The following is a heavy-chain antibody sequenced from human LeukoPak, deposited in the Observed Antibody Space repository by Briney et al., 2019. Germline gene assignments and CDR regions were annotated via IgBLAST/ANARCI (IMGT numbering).Heavy chain of an antibody. V-gene: IGHV3-21*04. CDR3: AKDRGVVPAAIVKYYFDY. CDR1: GFSFTGYT. CDR2: ISGGSTSI. D-gene: IGHD2-2*02. J-gene: IGHJ4*02. Sequence: PGGSLRLSCAASGFSFTGYTMNWVRQAPGKGLEWVSSISGGSTSIDYADSVKGRFTISRENSKNTLYLQMNSLRAEDTAVYYCAKDRGVVPAAIVKYYFDYWGQGTLVTVSS.